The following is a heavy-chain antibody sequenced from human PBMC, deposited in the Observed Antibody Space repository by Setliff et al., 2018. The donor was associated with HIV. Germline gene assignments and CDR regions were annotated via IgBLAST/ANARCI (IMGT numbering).Heavy chain of an antibody. Sequence: PGGSLRLSCTASGFTFSDYYMSWIRQAPGKELEWVSYISSSSTYTNYLDSVKGRFTISRDNAKNSLYLQMNSLRAEDTAVYYCARVNSGGYNYKSFFDYWGQGTLVTVSS. V-gene: IGHV3-11*05. J-gene: IGHJ4*02. CDR2: ISSSSTYT. CDR3: ARVNSGGYNYKSFFDY. D-gene: IGHD5-12*01. CDR1: GFTFSDYY.